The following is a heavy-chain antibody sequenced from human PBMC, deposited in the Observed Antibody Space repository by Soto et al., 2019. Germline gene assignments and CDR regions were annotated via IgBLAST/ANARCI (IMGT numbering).Heavy chain of an antibody. V-gene: IGHV4-59*01. D-gene: IGHD6-19*01. Sequence: PSETLSLTCTVSGGSISSYYWSWIRQPPGKGLEWIGYIYYSGSTNYNPSLKSRVTISVDTSKNQFSLKLSSVTAADTAVYYCARLLGPIAVAGTLETDFDYWGQGTLVTVS. J-gene: IGHJ4*02. CDR1: GGSISSYY. CDR2: IYYSGST. CDR3: ARLLGPIAVAGTLETDFDY.